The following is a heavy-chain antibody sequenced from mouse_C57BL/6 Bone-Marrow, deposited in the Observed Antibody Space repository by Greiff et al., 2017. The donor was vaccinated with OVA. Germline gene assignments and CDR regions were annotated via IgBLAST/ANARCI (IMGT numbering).Heavy chain of an antibody. CDR1: GYTFTSYW. J-gene: IGHJ2*01. V-gene: IGHV1-50*01. Sequence: QVHVKQPGAELVKPGASVKLSCKASGYTFTSYWMQWVKQRPGQGLEWIGEIDPSDSYTNYNQKFKGKATLTVDTSSSTAYMQLSSLTSEDSAVYYCARGTVVAPFDYWGQGTTLTVSS. D-gene: IGHD1-1*01. CDR3: ARGTVVAPFDY. CDR2: IDPSDSYT.